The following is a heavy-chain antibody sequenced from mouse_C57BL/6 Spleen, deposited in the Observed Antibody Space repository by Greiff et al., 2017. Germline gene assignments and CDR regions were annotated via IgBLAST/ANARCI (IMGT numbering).Heavy chain of an antibody. CDR2: ISSGSSTI. J-gene: IGHJ4*01. CDR3: ARRYGSSWDAMDY. D-gene: IGHD1-1*01. CDR1: GFTFSDYG. Sequence: EVHLVESGGGLVKPGGSLKLSCAASGFTFSDYGMHWVRQAPEKGLEWVAYISSGSSTIYYADTVKGRFTISRDNAKNTLFLQMTSLRSEDTAMYYCARRYGSSWDAMDYWGQGTSVTVSS. V-gene: IGHV5-17*01.